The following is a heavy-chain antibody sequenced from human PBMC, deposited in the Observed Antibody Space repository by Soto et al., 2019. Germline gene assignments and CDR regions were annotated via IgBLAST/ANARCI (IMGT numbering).Heavy chain of an antibody. CDR1: GFTFSSYS. Sequence: GGSLRLSCAASGFTFSSYSMNWVRQAPGKGLEWVSYISSSSSTIYYADSVKGRFTISRDNAKNSLYLQMNSLRDEDTAVYYCARDSPITYGSTSCYSDYWGQGTLVTVSS. J-gene: IGHJ4*02. V-gene: IGHV3-48*02. CDR3: ARDSPITYGSTSCYSDY. CDR2: ISSSSSTI. D-gene: IGHD2-2*01.